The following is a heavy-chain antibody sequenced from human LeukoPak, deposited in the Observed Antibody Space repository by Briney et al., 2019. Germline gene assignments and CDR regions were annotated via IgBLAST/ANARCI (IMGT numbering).Heavy chain of an antibody. J-gene: IGHJ4*02. CDR2: VSYDGSHK. D-gene: IGHD4/OR15-4a*01. V-gene: IGHV3-30*03. CDR1: GFSLNEYG. CDR3: ARDRINMMVLGHDSGLDF. Sequence: GVSLRLSCVGSGFSLNEYGIHWVREAPGKGLEWVAVVSYDGSHKYYADSVKGRFTISRDNSSDTVSLQMNSLRVEDTAVYYCARDRINMMVLGHDSGLDFWGQGTLVTVSS.